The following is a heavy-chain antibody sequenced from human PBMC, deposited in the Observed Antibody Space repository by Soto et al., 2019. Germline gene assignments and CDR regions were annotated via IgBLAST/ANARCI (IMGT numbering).Heavy chain of an antibody. J-gene: IGHJ6*03. Sequence: GESLKISCKGSGYSFTSYWIGWVRQMPGKGLEWMGIIYPGDSDTRYSPSFQGQVTISADKSISTAYLQWSSLKASDTAMYYCARRGSYYDFWSGPSHYYYMDVWGKGTTVTVSS. CDR1: GYSFTSYW. CDR2: IYPGDSDT. D-gene: IGHD3-3*01. CDR3: ARRGSYYDFWSGPSHYYYMDV. V-gene: IGHV5-51*01.